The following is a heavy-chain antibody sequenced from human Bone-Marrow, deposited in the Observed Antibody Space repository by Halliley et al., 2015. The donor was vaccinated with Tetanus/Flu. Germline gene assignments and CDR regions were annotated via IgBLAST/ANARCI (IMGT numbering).Heavy chain of an antibody. CDR3: AKNRRELPEFDS. CDR1: GFTFSRYN. J-gene: IGHJ4*02. CDR2: IRTSDGYT. Sequence: SLRLSCAAPGFTFSRYNMNWVRQAPGKGLEWVSSIRTSDGYTYYADSVKGRFTISRDNSKNTLYLQMSSLRAEDTALYYCAKNRRELPEFDSWGLGTLVTVSS. V-gene: IGHV3-23*01. D-gene: IGHD1-26*01.